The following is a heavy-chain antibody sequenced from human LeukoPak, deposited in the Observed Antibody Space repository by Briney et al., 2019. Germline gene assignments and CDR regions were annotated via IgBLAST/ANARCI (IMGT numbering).Heavy chain of an antibody. J-gene: IGHJ4*02. CDR1: GFIFSSYA. V-gene: IGHV3-23*01. D-gene: IGHD6-13*01. CDR3: ANDPSSMGAGTISY. Sequence: GGSLRLSCAASGFIFSSYAMSWVRQAPGKGLEWVSAISGTSVSTYSADSVKGRFTISRDNSKNTLYLQMNSLRAEDTAVYYCANDPSSMGAGTISYWGQGTLVTVSS. CDR2: ISGTSVST.